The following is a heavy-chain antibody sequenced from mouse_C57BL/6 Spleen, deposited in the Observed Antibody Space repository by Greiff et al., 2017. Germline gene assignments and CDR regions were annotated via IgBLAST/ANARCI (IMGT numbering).Heavy chain of an antibody. CDR2: ISSGSSTI. CDR3: ARQMGSLYYFDY. Sequence: EVNVVESGGGLVKPGGSLKLSCAASGFTFSDYGMHWVRQAPEKGLEWVAYISSGSSTIYYADTVKGRFTISRDNAKNTLFLQMTSLRSEDTAMYYCARQMGSLYYFDYWGQGTTLTVSS. V-gene: IGHV5-17*01. CDR1: GFTFSDYG. J-gene: IGHJ2*01. D-gene: IGHD2-3*01.